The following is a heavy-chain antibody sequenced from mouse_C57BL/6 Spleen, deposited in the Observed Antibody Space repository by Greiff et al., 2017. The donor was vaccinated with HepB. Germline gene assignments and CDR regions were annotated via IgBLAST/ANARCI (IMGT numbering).Heavy chain of an antibody. V-gene: IGHV5-17*01. CDR3: ARTLYYGNYDFDY. CDR2: ISSGSSTI. Sequence: EVQLQQSGGGLVKPGGSLKLSCAASGFTFSDYGMHWVRQAPEKGLEWVAYISSGSSTIYYADTVKGRFTISRDNAKNTLFLQMTSLRSEDTAMYYCARTLYYGNYDFDYWGQGTTLTVSS. J-gene: IGHJ2*01. CDR1: GFTFSDYG. D-gene: IGHD2-1*01.